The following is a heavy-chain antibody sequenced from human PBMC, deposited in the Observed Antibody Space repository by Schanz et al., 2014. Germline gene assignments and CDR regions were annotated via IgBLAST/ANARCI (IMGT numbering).Heavy chain of an antibody. J-gene: IGHJ4*02. Sequence: EVQLLESGGGLVQPGGSLGLSCAASGFTFSSYAMTWVRQAPGMGLEWVSAISGRDGSTYYADSVRGRFTISRDNSKNTLYLQMSSLRAEDTAVYYCAKSLESCPGGRCSRGYFDYWGQGTLVTVSS. D-gene: IGHD2-8*02. CDR1: GFTFSSYA. V-gene: IGHV3-23*01. CDR3: AKSLESCPGGRCSRGYFDY. CDR2: ISGRDGST.